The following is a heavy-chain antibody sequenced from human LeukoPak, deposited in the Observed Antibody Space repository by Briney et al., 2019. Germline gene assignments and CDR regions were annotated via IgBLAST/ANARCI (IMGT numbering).Heavy chain of an antibody. CDR1: GGSISSYY. J-gene: IGHJ4*02. CDR2: IYYSGNT. Sequence: SETLSLTCTVSGGSISSYYWSWIRQPPGKGLEWIGYIYYSGNTNYDPSLKSRVTISVDTSKNQFSLKLTSVTAADTAVYYCARGESPGYSSSWGYWGQGTLVTVSS. D-gene: IGHD6-13*01. CDR3: ARGESPGYSSSWGY. V-gene: IGHV4-59*01.